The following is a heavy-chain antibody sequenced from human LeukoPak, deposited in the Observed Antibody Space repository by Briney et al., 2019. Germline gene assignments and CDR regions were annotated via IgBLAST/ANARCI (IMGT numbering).Heavy chain of an antibody. V-gene: IGHV3-9*01. CDR3: AKDVSYGGNFGAFDI. J-gene: IGHJ3*02. D-gene: IGHD4-23*01. Sequence: GRSLRLSCAASGFTFDDYAMHWVRQAPGKGLEWVSGISWNSGSIGYADSVKGRFTISRDNAKNSLYLQMNSLRAEDTALYYCAKDVSYGGNFGAFDIWGQGTMVTVSS. CDR1: GFTFDDYA. CDR2: ISWNSGSI.